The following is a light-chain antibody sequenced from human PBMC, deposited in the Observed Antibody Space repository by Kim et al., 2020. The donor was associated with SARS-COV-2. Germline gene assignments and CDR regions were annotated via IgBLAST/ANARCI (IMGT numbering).Light chain of an antibody. V-gene: IGLV2-14*03. Sequence: QSALTQPASVSGSPGQSITISCTGTSSDVGGYNYVSWYQQHPGKAPKLMIYDVSNRPSGVSNRFSGSKSGNTASLTISGLQAEDEADYYCSSYTSSSPGDVFGTGTKVTVL. CDR1: SSDVGGYNY. J-gene: IGLJ1*01. CDR2: DVS. CDR3: SSYTSSSPGDV.